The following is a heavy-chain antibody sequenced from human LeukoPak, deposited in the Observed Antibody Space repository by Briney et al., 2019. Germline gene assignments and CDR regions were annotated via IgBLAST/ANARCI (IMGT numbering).Heavy chain of an antibody. CDR1: GFTFSSYG. J-gene: IGHJ6*02. Sequence: GGSLRLSCAASGFTFSSYGMHWVRQAPGKGLEWVAVISYDGSNKYYADSVKGRFTISRDNSKNTLYLQVNSLRAEDTAVYYCAKDLGGSYFGDLLGYGMDVWGQGTTVTVSS. D-gene: IGHD1-26*01. CDR2: ISYDGSNK. V-gene: IGHV3-30*18. CDR3: AKDLGGSYFGDLLGYGMDV.